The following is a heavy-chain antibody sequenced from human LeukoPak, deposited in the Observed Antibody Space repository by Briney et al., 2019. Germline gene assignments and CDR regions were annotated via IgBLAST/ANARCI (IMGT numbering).Heavy chain of an antibody. D-gene: IGHD2-21*02. J-gene: IGHJ4*02. Sequence: ASVKVSCKASGYTFTDYDIHWVRRAPGQGLEWMGWINPNSGGTNYAQKFQGRVTMTRDTSTSTVYMELSSLRSEDTAVYYCARVGYDNHQKPVVTANFDYWGQGTLVTVSS. CDR3: ARVGYDNHQKPVVTANFDY. CDR1: GYTFTDYD. V-gene: IGHV1-2*02. CDR2: INPNSGGT.